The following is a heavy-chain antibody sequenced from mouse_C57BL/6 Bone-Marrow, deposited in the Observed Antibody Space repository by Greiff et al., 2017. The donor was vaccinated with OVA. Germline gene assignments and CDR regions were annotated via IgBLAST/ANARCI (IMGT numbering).Heavy chain of an antibody. CDR3: ARFPDYYGSSAPYFDY. Sequence: EVQLQQSGPELVKPGASVKISCKASGYTFTDYYMNWVKQSHGKSLEWIGDINPNNGGTSYNQQFKGKATLTVDKSSSTAYMELRSLTSEDSAVYYCARFPDYYGSSAPYFDYWGQGTTLTVSS. V-gene: IGHV1-26*01. D-gene: IGHD1-1*01. J-gene: IGHJ2*01. CDR1: GYTFTDYY. CDR2: INPNNGGT.